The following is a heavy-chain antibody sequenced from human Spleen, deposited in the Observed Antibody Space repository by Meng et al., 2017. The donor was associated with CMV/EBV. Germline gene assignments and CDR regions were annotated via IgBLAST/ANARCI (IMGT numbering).Heavy chain of an antibody. D-gene: IGHD3-16*01. CDR2: ICSGDVT. CDR1: GISVGFSH. J-gene: IGHJ4*02. CDR3: VVGYDSRKVAY. Sequence: GESLKTSCTTSGISVGFSHINWVRQAPGKGLEWVSAICSGDVTHYAESVKGRFIISRDNSMNTLYLQMNSLGAEDTAIYYCVVGYDSRKVAYWGQGTLVTASS. V-gene: IGHV3-53*01.